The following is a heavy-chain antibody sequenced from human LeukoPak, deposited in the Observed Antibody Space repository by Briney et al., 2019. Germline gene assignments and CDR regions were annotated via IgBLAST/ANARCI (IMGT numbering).Heavy chain of an antibody. CDR2: ISGSGGST. Sequence: GGSLRLSCAASGFTFSNYAMSWVRQAPGKGLEWVPGISGSGGSTYYADSVKGRFAISRDNSKNTLSLQMNSLRAEDTAVYYCAKDRGVVRGDYWGQGTLVTVSS. CDR3: AKDRGVVRGDY. J-gene: IGHJ4*02. D-gene: IGHD2-21*01. V-gene: IGHV3-23*01. CDR1: GFTFSNYA.